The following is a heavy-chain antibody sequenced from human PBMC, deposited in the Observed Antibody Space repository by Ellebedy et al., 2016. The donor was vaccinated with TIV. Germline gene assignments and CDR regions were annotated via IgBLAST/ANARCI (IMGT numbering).Heavy chain of an antibody. D-gene: IGHD3-10*01. CDR3: ARGIRRGMVRGGMDV. J-gene: IGHJ6*02. V-gene: IGHV4-59*01. Sequence: SETLSLTXSVSGGSINTFFWSWIRRPPGKGMEWIGYMFSSGSFTYNPSLKSRVTMSVDVSKNQFSLKLTSVNTADTAVYYCARGIRRGMVRGGMDVWGQGTTVTVSS. CDR2: MFSSGSF. CDR1: GGSINTFF.